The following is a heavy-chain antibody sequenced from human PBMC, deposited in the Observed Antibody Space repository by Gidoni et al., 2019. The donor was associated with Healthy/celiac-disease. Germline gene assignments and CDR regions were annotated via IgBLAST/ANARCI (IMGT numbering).Heavy chain of an antibody. CDR3: ARDRDYDILTGPPYYYYGMDV. Sequence: EVQLVESGGGLVKPGGSLSLSCAASGFTFSSYSMNWVRQAPGKGLEWVSSISSSSSYIYYADSVKGRFTISRDNAKNSLYLQMNSLRAEDTAVYYCARDRDYDILTGPPYYYYGMDVWGQGTTVTVSS. CDR1: GFTFSSYS. V-gene: IGHV3-21*01. D-gene: IGHD3-9*01. CDR2: ISSSSSYI. J-gene: IGHJ6*02.